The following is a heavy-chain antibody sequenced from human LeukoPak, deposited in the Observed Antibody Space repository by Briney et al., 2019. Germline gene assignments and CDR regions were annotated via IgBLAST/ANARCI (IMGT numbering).Heavy chain of an antibody. V-gene: IGHV1-2*02. CDR1: GYTLTGYY. Sequence: ALVKVSCKASGYTLTGYYMHWVRQAPGQGLEWMGWINPNSGGTNYAQKFQGRVTMTTDTSTTTAYLEVTSLRSDDTAVYYCARDSSGFYYVHWGQGTLVTVSS. CDR3: ARDSSGFYYVH. CDR2: INPNSGGT. J-gene: IGHJ4*02. D-gene: IGHD3-22*01.